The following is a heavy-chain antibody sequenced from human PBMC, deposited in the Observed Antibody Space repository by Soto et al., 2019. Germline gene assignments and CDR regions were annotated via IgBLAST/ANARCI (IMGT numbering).Heavy chain of an antibody. Sequence: EVQLVESGGGLVQPGESLRLSCAASGFTFDYYWMHWVRQAPGKGLVWVLRVHSDGTTTTYADSVKGRFTISRDNARNTVSLQMSSLRAEDTAIYYCARGDRGGFDLWGHGTVVTVSS. CDR3: ARGDRGGFDL. CDR1: GFTFDYYW. D-gene: IGHD3-10*01. J-gene: IGHJ3*01. V-gene: IGHV3-74*01. CDR2: VHSDGTTT.